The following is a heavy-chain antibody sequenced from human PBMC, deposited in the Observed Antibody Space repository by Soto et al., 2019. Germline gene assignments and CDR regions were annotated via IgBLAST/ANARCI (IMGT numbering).Heavy chain of an antibody. CDR2: IIPVSGTT. D-gene: IGHD1-26*01. CDR3: ARGGRWDSLSSASATFDY. CDR1: GGSLSNYA. Sequence: VQVVQSGAEVKSPGSSVKISCKPSGGSLSNYALSWVRQAPGQGLEWMGGIIPVSGTTKYAQKFEGRLMMTPDESTTTAYMELSGLRYEDTALYYRARGGRWDSLSSASATFDYWGQGTLVTVSS. J-gene: IGHJ4*02. V-gene: IGHV1-69*05.